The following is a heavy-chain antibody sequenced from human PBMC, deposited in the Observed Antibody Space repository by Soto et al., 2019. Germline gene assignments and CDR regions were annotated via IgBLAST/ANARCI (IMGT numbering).Heavy chain of an antibody. V-gene: IGHV4-30-2*01. CDR2: IYHSGST. CDR3: ARVPDR. Sequence: SETLSLTCAVSGLSISSGCYSWRWLRPPPGKGLELIGYIYHSGSTYYNPSLKSLVSISVDRSKNQFYLNLSSGTAAETAVYYCARVPDRWGQGTLVTVSS. CDR1: GLSISSGCYS. J-gene: IGHJ5*02. D-gene: IGHD2-2*01.